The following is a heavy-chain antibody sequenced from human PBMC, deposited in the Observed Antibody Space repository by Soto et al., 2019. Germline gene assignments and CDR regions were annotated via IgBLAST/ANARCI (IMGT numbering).Heavy chain of an antibody. Sequence: GGSLRLSCAASGFTFSDYYMSWIRQAPGKGLEWVSYISSSSSYTNYADSVKGRFTISRDNAKNSLYLQMNSLRAEDTAVYYCARVTNRHTYYYDSSGHSDYWGQGTLVTVSS. V-gene: IGHV3-11*06. J-gene: IGHJ4*02. CDR2: ISSSSSYT. CDR3: ARVTNRHTYYYDSSGHSDY. D-gene: IGHD3-22*01. CDR1: GFTFSDYY.